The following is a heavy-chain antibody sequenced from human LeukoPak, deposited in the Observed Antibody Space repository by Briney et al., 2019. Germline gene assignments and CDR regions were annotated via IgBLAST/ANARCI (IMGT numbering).Heavy chain of an antibody. J-gene: IGHJ4*02. CDR3: ARALPSSWYFFDY. D-gene: IGHD6-13*01. V-gene: IGHV3-48*03. CDR1: GFTFSNYA. CDR2: ISSSADTK. Sequence: PGGSLRLSCGTSGFTFSNYAMSWVRQAPGKGLEWVSYISSSADTKYYADSVKGRFTISRDNAKSSLYLQMNSLRADDTAVYYCARALPSSWYFFDYWGQGTLVTVSS.